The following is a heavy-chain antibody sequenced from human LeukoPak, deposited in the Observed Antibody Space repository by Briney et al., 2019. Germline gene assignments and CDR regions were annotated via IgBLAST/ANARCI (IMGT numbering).Heavy chain of an antibody. V-gene: IGHV4-59*01. CDR3: ARAVGYCSGGSSFSVWFDP. J-gene: IGHJ5*02. CDR1: GGSISSYY. CDR2: IYYSGST. Sequence: SETLSLTCTVSGGSISSYYWSWIRQPPGKGLEWIGYIYYSGSTNYNPSLKSRVTISVDTSKNQFSLKLSSVTAADTAVYYCARAVGYCSGGSSFSVWFDPWGQGTLVTVSS. D-gene: IGHD2-15*01.